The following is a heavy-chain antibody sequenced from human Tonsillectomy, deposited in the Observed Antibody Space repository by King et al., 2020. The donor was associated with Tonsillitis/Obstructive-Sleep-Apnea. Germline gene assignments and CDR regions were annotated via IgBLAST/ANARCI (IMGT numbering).Heavy chain of an antibody. CDR3: ARGLFYGDSFDY. J-gene: IGHJ4*02. CDR1: GGSISSGDYY. CDR2: IYYSGYA. V-gene: IGHV4-31*03. D-gene: IGHD4-17*01. Sequence: VQLQESGPGLVKPSQTLSLTCTVSGGSISSGDYYWSWIRQHPGKGLEWIGYIYYSGYAYYNPSLKSRVAVSLDTSESQFSLKLSSVTAADTAVYYCARGLFYGDSFDYWGQGTLVTVSS.